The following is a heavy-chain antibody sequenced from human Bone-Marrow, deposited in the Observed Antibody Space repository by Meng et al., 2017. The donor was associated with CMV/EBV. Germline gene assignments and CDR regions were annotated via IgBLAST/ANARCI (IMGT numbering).Heavy chain of an antibody. Sequence: SETLSLTCTVSGDSINTISHYWGWIRQPPGKGLEWIGNIYYSGITKYNPSLKSRVTISVDTSKNQFSLKLSSVTAADTAVYYCAREDIVVVPAALKGYNWFDPWGQGTLVTVSS. V-gene: IGHV4-39*07. CDR2: IYYSGIT. J-gene: IGHJ5*02. CDR1: GDSINTISHY. D-gene: IGHD2-2*01. CDR3: AREDIVVVPAALKGYNWFDP.